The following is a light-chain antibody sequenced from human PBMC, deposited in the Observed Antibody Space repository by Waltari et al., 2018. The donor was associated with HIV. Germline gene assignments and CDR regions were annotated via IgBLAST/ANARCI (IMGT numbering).Light chain of an antibody. J-gene: IGLJ2*01. Sequence: QSVLTQPPSVSGAPGQRVTIPCTGSSSNIGAGYDVTWYRQLPRTAPKLPIYGNSNRPSGVPDRFSGSKSGTSASLAITGLQAEDEADYYCQSYDGSLSGSIFGGGTKLTVL. V-gene: IGLV1-40*01. CDR3: QSYDGSLSGSI. CDR2: GNS. CDR1: SSNIGAGYD.